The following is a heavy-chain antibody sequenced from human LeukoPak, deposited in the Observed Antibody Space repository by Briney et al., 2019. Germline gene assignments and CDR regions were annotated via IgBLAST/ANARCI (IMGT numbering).Heavy chain of an antibody. Sequence: SETLSLTCTVSGGSISSYYWSWIRQPPGKGLEWIGYIYYSGSTNYNPSLKSRVTISVDTSKNQFSLKLSSVTAADTAVYYCARVKVGATGPLSYYYYYMDVWGKGTTVTISS. D-gene: IGHD1-26*01. CDR2: IYYSGST. CDR3: ARVKVGATGPLSYYYYYMDV. CDR1: GGSISSYY. V-gene: IGHV4-59*01. J-gene: IGHJ6*03.